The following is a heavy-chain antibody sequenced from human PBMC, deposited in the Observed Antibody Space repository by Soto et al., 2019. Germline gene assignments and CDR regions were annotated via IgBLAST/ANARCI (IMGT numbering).Heavy chain of an antibody. CDR2: FDPEDGET. V-gene: IGHV1-24*01. D-gene: IGHD5-18*01. CDR1: GYTLTELS. Sequence: ASVKVSCKVSGYTLTELSMHWVRQAPGKGLEWMGGFDPEDGETIYAQKFQGRVTMTEETSTDTAYMELSSLRSEDTAVYYCATASSPTATPTPTYYGMDVWGQGTTVTVSS. J-gene: IGHJ6*02. CDR3: ATASSPTATPTPTYYGMDV.